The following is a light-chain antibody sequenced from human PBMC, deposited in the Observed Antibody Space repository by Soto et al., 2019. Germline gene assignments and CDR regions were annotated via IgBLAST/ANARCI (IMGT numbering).Light chain of an antibody. J-gene: IGKJ4*01. V-gene: IGKV3-20*01. Sequence: EIVLTQSPGTLSLSPGERVTLSCRASQSVGSSYLSWYQQKAGHAPRLLIYGASSRATGIPDRFSGSGSGTDFTLIISRLEPEDDVVYYCQQCGSPLVTFGGGTKVEIK. CDR1: QSVGSSY. CDR2: GAS. CDR3: QQCGSPLVT.